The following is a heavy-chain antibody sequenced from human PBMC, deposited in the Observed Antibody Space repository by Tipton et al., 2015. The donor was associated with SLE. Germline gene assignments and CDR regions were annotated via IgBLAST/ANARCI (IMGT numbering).Heavy chain of an antibody. D-gene: IGHD2-15*01. CDR2: ISGSGSST. J-gene: IGHJ6*03. Sequence: SLRLSCTASGFTLSSQAMSWVRQAPGKGLEWVSRISGSGSSTSYADSVKGRFTLSRDNSKNTLYLQMSSLRAEDTAVYYCAKAACGGRCYYNMDVWSKGTTVTVSS. CDR1: GFTLSSQA. V-gene: IGHV3-23*01. CDR3: AKAACGGRCYYNMDV.